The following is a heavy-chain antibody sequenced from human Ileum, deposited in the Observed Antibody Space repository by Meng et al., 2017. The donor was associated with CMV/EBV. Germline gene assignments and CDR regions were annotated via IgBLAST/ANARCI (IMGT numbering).Heavy chain of an antibody. CDR3: ARDAVPAAPNWFDL. V-gene: IGHV3-48*03. D-gene: IGHD2-2*01. Sequence: GESLKISCTVSGFTFSSYEFNWMRQAPGKGLEWISYIDNTGLSTYYAESVRGRFTVSRDNAQNTLYLQMNSLTAEDTGVYFCARDAVPAAPNWFDLWGRGTLVTVSS. CDR1: GFTFSSYE. J-gene: IGHJ5*02. CDR2: IDNTGLST.